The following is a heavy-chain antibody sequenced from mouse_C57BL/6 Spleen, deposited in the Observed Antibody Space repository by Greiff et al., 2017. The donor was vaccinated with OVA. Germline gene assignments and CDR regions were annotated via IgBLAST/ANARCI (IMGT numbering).Heavy chain of an antibody. J-gene: IGHJ4*01. Sequence: VQLQQSGPGLVQPSQRLSITCTVSGFSLTSYGVHWVRQSPGKGLEWLGVIWRGGSTDYNAAFMSRLSITKDNSKSQVFFKMNSLQADDTAIYYCAKNGGTHYYAMDYWGQGTSVTVSS. CDR2: IWRGGST. V-gene: IGHV2-5*01. CDR1: GFSLTSYG. CDR3: AKNGGTHYYAMDY. D-gene: IGHD3-3*01.